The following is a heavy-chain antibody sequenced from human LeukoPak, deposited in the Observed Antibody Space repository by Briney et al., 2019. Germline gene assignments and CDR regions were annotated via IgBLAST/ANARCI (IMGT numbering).Heavy chain of an antibody. V-gene: IGHV3-66*01. CDR1: GFSFSDHW. CDR3: ARGPPFDP. Sequence: GGSLRLSCVASGFSFSDHWMSWVRQAPGKGLEWVSIIYSGGVTNYADSVKGRFTISRDNSKNTLYLQMNSLRAEDTAVYYCARGPPFDPWGQGTLVTVSS. J-gene: IGHJ5*02. CDR2: IYSGGVT.